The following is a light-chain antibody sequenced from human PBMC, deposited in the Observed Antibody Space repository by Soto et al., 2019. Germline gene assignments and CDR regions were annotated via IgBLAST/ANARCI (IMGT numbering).Light chain of an antibody. J-gene: IGKJ2*02. V-gene: IGKV1-39*01. Sequence: DIQMTQTPSSMSASVGARVTITCRASQSITSSLNSYQQNPGKATKLLIYAASSLQSGVPSRFSGSGSGTDFALTISSLQPEDFATYYCQQSYSTHPWTFGQRPKLEIK. CDR3: QQSYSTHPWT. CDR1: QSITSS. CDR2: AAS.